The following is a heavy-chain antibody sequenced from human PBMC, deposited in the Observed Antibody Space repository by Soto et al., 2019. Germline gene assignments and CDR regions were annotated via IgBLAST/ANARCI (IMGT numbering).Heavy chain of an antibody. Sequence: GGSLRLSCAASGFTFSDYSMIWVRQAPGKGLEWVSYISSSASSIYYAASLKGRFTISRDNARDSLYLQMNSLKDEDTAVYYCVRDGCTGGSCYLRYWGQGTLVTVSS. D-gene: IGHD2-15*01. CDR2: ISSSASSI. V-gene: IGHV3-48*02. CDR3: VRDGCTGGSCYLRY. CDR1: GFTFSDYS. J-gene: IGHJ4*02.